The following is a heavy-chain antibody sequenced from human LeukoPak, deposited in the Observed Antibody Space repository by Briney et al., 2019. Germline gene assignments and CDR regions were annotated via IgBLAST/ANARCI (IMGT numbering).Heavy chain of an antibody. CDR1: GGSISSGGYY. D-gene: IGHD6-13*01. J-gene: IGHJ4*02. CDR3: ARSPLVAAANDY. CDR2: IYYSGST. V-gene: IGHV4-31*03. Sequence: PSETLSLTCTVSGGSISSGGYYWSWIPQHPGKGLEWIGYIYYSGSTYYNPSLKSRVTISVDTSKNQFSLKLSSVTAADTAVYYCARSPLVAAANDYWGQGTLVTVSS.